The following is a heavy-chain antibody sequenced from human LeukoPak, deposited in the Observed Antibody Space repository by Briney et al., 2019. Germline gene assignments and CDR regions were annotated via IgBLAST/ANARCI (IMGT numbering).Heavy chain of an antibody. V-gene: IGHV1-69*05. CDR1: GGTFSSYA. CDR3: ARVKDCSGGSCYPPYNWFDP. J-gene: IGHJ5*02. D-gene: IGHD2-15*01. CDR2: IIPIFGTA. Sequence: SVKVSCKASGGTFSSYAISWVRQAPGQGLEWMGGIIPIFGTANYAQKFQGRVTITTDESTSTAYMELSSLRSEDTAVYYCARVKDCSGGSCYPPYNWFDPWGQGTLVTVSP.